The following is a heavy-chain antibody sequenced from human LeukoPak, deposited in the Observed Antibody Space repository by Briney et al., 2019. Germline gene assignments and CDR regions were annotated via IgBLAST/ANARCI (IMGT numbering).Heavy chain of an antibody. D-gene: IGHD4-17*01. V-gene: IGHV3-23*01. CDR3: AKDQNTVATAPFDY. Sequence: PGGSLRLSCAASGFTFSHFWMSWVRQAPGKGLEWVSAINSAGSTYYGDSVRGRFTISRDNSKNVLHLQMNSLRAEDTALYYCAKDQNTVATAPFDYWGLGTLVTVSS. CDR1: GFTFSHFW. J-gene: IGHJ4*01. CDR2: INSAGST.